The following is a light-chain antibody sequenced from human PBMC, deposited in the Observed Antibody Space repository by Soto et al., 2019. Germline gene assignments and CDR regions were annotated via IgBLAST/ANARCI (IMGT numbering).Light chain of an antibody. CDR1: QSVSSN. V-gene: IGKV3D-15*01. Sequence: EIVMTQSPAILSLSPGEITTLSCRAIQSVSSNLSLYHQKPGQAPNLLIYGAATRATGIPTRFSGSGSGTEITLTIGSLQSEDFAVYYSQQYNNWPPTFGGGTKVEIK. CDR2: GAA. CDR3: QQYNNWPPT. J-gene: IGKJ4*01.